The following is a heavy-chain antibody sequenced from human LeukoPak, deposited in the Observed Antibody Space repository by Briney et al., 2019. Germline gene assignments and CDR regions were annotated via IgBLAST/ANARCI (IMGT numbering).Heavy chain of an antibody. J-gene: IGHJ6*02. CDR1: GFTFSDYY. CDR3: ARDKQWLVPGSYYYYGMDV. Sequence: GGSLRLSCAASGFTFSDYYMSWIRQAPGKGLEWVSYISSSGSTIYYADSMKGRFTISRDNAKNSLYLQMNSLRAEDTAVYYCARDKQWLVPGSYYYYGMDVWGQGATVTVSS. D-gene: IGHD6-19*01. V-gene: IGHV3-11*01. CDR2: ISSSGSTI.